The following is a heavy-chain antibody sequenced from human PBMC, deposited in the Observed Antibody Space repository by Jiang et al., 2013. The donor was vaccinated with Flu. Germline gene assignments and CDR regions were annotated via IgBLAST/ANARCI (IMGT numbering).Heavy chain of an antibody. Sequence: SWVRQAPGQGLEWMGWISAYNGNTNYAQKLQGRVTMTTDTSTSTAYMELRSLRSDDTAVYYCARDQDSSSWDQKIDYWGQGTLVTVSS. J-gene: IGHJ4*02. D-gene: IGHD6-13*01. V-gene: IGHV1-18*01. CDR2: ISAYNGNT. CDR3: ARDQDSSSWDQKIDY.